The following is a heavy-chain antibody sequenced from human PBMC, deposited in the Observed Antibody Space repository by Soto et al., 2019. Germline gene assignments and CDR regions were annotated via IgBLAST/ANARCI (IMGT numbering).Heavy chain of an antibody. CDR3: ERHAKCSDYDA. V-gene: IGHV4-4*07. Sequence: SETLSLTCAVSGVSVTDFFWAWMRQPAGERLEWLGRVFVSGMSNYNPSVESRVSMSVDTSRNQVSLTLSSVTAADTATYYCERHAKCSDYDAWGQGIPVTVSS. CDR1: GVSVTDFF. CDR2: VFVSGMS. D-gene: IGHD3-10*01. J-gene: IGHJ5*02.